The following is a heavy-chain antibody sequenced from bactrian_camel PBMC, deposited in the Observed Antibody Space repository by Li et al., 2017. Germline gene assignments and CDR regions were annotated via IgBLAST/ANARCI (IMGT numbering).Heavy chain of an antibody. CDR1: IDYSTTLC. J-gene: IGHJ6*01. CDR3: AAVPLIS. V-gene: IGHV3S1*01. CDR2: IYTGGGIG. Sequence: HVQLVESGGGSARAGGTLTLSCAAAIDYSTTLCMAWFRQVPGKEREAVAAIYTGGGIGYNRDSVKGRFTIFKDNAKNTLYLQMNSLKPEDTAMYYCAAVPLISGARGPRSPSP.